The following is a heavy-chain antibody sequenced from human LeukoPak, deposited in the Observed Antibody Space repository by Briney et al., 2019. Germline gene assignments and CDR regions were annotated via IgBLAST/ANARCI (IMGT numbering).Heavy chain of an antibody. D-gene: IGHD2-21*02. J-gene: IGHJ2*01. V-gene: IGHV3-21*01. Sequence: GGSLRLSCAASGFTFSSYTMNWVRQAPGKGLEWGSSISSRSTYIYYADSVRGRFTISRDSAKNSLYLQMNSLRAEDAAMYYCVRAPPYCGGDCSDWYFDLWGRGTLVTVSS. CDR3: VRAPPYCGGDCSDWYFDL. CDR2: ISSRSTYI. CDR1: GFTFSSYT.